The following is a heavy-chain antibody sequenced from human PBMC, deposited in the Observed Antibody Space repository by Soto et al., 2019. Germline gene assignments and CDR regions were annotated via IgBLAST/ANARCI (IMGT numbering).Heavy chain of an antibody. CDR1: GFTFSTYS. J-gene: IGHJ6*02. CDR2: ISSRSDI. D-gene: IGHD2-2*02. CDR3: AREYTAWPLAYRSDV. Sequence: GGSLRLSCVGSGFTFSTYSINLVRQAPGKGLECVSSISSRSDIYYADSVKGRFTISRDNAKNSVSLQMNSLRAEDTAVYYCAREYTAWPLAYRSDVWGQGTTVTVSS. V-gene: IGHV3-21*01.